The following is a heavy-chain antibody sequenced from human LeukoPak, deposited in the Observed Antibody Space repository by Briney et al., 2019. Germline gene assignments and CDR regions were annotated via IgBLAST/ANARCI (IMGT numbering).Heavy chain of an antibody. CDR1: GFTFSSYG. CDR2: IWYDGSNK. V-gene: IGHV3-33*01. J-gene: IGHJ4*02. D-gene: IGHD1-14*01. Sequence: GGSLRLSCAASGFTFSSYGMHWVRQAPGKGLEWVAVIWYDGSNKYYADYVKGRFTIYRDNSKNTLYLQMNSLRAEDTAVYYCARENLFTGGFDYWGQGTLVTVSS. CDR3: ARENLFTGGFDY.